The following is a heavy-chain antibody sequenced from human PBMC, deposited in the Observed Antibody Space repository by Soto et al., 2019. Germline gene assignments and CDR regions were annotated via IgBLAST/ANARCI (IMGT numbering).Heavy chain of an antibody. CDR3: AASQGLSPYSGSYYEYYYYGMDV. V-gene: IGHV1-2*04. J-gene: IGHJ6*02. D-gene: IGHD1-26*01. Sequence: QVQLVQSGAEVKKPGASVKVSCKASGYTFTGYYMHWVRQAPGQGLEWMGWINPNSGGTNYAQKFQGWVTMTRDTSISTAYMALSRLRSDDTAVYYCAASQGLSPYSGSYYEYYYYGMDVWGQGTTVTVSS. CDR2: INPNSGGT. CDR1: GYTFTGYY.